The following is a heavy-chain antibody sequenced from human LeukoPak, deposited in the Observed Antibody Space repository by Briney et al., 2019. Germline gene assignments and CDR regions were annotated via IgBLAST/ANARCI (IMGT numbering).Heavy chain of an antibody. CDR1: GFTFSSYA. V-gene: IGHV3-30*04. J-gene: IGHJ4*02. CDR3: ARDPYYYGSGSPLYFDY. Sequence: GGSLRLSCAASGFTFSSYAMHWVRQAPGKGLEWVAVISYDGSNKYYADSVMGRFTISRDNSKNTLYLQMNSLRAEDTAVYYCARDPYYYGSGSPLYFDYWGQGTLVTVSS. CDR2: ISYDGSNK. D-gene: IGHD3-10*01.